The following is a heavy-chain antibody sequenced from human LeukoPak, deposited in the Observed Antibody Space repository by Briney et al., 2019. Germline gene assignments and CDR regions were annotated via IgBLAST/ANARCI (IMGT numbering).Heavy chain of an antibody. CDR2: IYSGGST. J-gene: IGHJ5*02. V-gene: IGHV3-66*01. CDR1: GFTVSSNY. Sequence: GGSLRLSYAASGFTVSSNYMSWVRQAPGKGLEWVSVIYSGGSTYYADSVKGRFTISRDNSKNTLYLQMNSLRAEDTAVYYCAREVVAAAGTSWFDPWGQGTLVTVSS. CDR3: AREVVAAAGTSWFDP. D-gene: IGHD6-13*01.